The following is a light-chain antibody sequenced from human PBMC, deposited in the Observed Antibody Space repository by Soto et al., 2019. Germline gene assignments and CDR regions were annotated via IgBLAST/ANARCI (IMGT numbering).Light chain of an antibody. Sequence: QAVVTQESSLTVSPGGTVTLTCDSSIDTVTTSHWPYWFQQKPGQAPKTLIYDTTNRHSWTPARFSGSILGGKAALILSGAQPEDEAGYYCLLSYNGAPAVFGGGTQLTVL. V-gene: IGLV7-46*01. J-gene: IGLJ7*01. CDR2: DTT. CDR1: IDTVTTSHW. CDR3: LLSYNGAPAV.